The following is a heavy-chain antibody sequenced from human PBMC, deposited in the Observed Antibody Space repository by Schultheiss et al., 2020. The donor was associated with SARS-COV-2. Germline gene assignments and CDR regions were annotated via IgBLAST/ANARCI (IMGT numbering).Heavy chain of an antibody. Sequence: SETLSLTCTVSGGSISSSSYYWGWIRQPPGKGLEWIGSIYYSGSTYYNPSLKSRVTISVDTSKNQFSLKLSSVTAADTAVYYCTRPNPRPNTVAGRDYYYYYGMDVWGQGTTVTVSS. V-gene: IGHV4-39*07. J-gene: IGHJ6*02. D-gene: IGHD6-19*01. CDR1: GGSISSSSYY. CDR3: TRPNPRPNTVAGRDYYYYYGMDV. CDR2: IYYSGST.